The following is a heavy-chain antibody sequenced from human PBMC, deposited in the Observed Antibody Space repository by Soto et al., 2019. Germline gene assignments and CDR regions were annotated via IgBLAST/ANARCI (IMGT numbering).Heavy chain of an antibody. CDR2: INTDASIT. J-gene: IGHJ5*02. V-gene: IGHV3-74*01. CDR1: GFTFSSYW. D-gene: IGHD6-13*01. CDR3: TTEAAAPYNWFDP. Sequence: GGSLRLSCAASGFTFSSYWMHWVRQAPGKGLVWVSRINTDASITGYADSVKGRFTISRDNAKNTLYLQMNSLRAEDTAVYYCTTEAAAPYNWFDPWGQGNLVTVSS.